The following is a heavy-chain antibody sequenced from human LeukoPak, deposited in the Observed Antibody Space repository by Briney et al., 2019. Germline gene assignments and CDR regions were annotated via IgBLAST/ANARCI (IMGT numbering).Heavy chain of an antibody. CDR2: IYYSGST. D-gene: IGHD6-13*01. CDR3: ARSNSSSWYNYYYYGMDV. Sequence: SETLSLNCTGSAGSISSYYWSWIRQPPGMGLEWIGYIYYSGSTNYNHSLKSRVTISVDTSKHQYALKLSSVTAADTAVYYCARSNSSSWYNYYYYGMDVWGQGTTVTVSS. J-gene: IGHJ6*02. V-gene: IGHV4-59*08. CDR1: AGSISSYY.